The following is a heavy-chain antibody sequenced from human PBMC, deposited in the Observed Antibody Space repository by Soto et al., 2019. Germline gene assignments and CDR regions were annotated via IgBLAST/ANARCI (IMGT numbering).Heavy chain of an antibody. CDR1: GYTFTSYY. CDR2: INPSGGST. CDR3: ARLSIAVAGSDTY. Sequence: QVQLVQSGAEVKKPGASVKVSCKASGYTFTSYYMHWVRQAPGQGLEWMGIINPSGGSTSYAQKFQRRVXXTXDXXTNTVYMELSSLRSEDTAVYYCARLSIAVAGSDTYWGQGTLVTVSS. J-gene: IGHJ4*02. D-gene: IGHD6-19*01. V-gene: IGHV1-46*01.